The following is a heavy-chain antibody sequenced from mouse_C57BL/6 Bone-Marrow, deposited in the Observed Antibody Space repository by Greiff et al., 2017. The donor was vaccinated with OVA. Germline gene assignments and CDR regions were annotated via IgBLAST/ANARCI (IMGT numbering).Heavy chain of an antibody. J-gene: IGHJ1*03. Sequence: VQLKESGGDLVKPGGSLKLSCAASGFTFSSYGMSWVRQTPDKRLEWVATISSGGSYTYYPDSVKGRFTISRDNAKNTLYLQMSSLKSEDTAMYYCARQEDFDVWGTGTTVTVSS. CDR3: ARQEDFDV. V-gene: IGHV5-6*01. CDR1: GFTFSSYG. CDR2: ISSGGSYT.